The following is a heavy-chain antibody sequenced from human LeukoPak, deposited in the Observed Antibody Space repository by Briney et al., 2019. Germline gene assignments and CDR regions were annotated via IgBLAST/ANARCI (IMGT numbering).Heavy chain of an antibody. CDR2: ISYDGSDK. Sequence: PGRSLRLSCAASGFSFSSYAMHWVRQPSGKGLEWVAFISYDGSDKYYADSVKGRFTISRDISKNTLYLQMNSLRVEDAAVYYCSRVGSLYYDSSGYYPDCWGQGTLVTVSS. CDR1: GFSFSSYA. D-gene: IGHD3-22*01. J-gene: IGHJ4*02. V-gene: IGHV3-30-3*01. CDR3: SRVGSLYYDSSGYYPDC.